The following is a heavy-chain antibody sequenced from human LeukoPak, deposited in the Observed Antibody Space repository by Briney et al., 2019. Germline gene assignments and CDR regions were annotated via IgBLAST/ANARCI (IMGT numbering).Heavy chain of an antibody. Sequence: GASVKVSCKASGGTFSSYAISWVRQASGQGLEWMGGIIPIFGTANYAQKFQGRVTITADESTSTAYMELSSLRSEDTAVYYCARLPYTASYYYYGMDVWGQGTTVTVSS. D-gene: IGHD3-16*01. CDR1: GGTFSSYA. CDR3: ARLPYTASYYYYGMDV. J-gene: IGHJ6*02. V-gene: IGHV1-69*13. CDR2: IIPIFGTA.